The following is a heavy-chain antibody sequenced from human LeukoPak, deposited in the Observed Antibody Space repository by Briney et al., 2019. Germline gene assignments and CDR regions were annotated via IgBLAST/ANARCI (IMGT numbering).Heavy chain of an antibody. D-gene: IGHD3-3*01. CDR2: IYTSGST. V-gene: IGHV4-61*02. CDR3: ARGITIFGVVIIGWFDP. Sequence: SQALSLTCTVSGGSISSGSYYWSWIRQPAGKGLEWIGRIYTSGSTNYNPSLKSRVTISVDTSKNQFSLKLSSVTAADTAVYYCARGITIFGVVIIGWFDPWGQGTLVTVSS. CDR1: GGSISSGSYY. J-gene: IGHJ5*02.